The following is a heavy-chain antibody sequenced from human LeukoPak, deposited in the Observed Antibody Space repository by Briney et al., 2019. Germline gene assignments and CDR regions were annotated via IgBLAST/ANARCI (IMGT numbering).Heavy chain of an antibody. CDR1: GFTFSNYW. CDR2: IDANAKTT. Sequence: GGSLRLSCAASGFTFSNYWLHWVRQAPGKGLVWVSRIDANAKTTSYADFVKGRFTISTDNAKKTLYLQMNSLRAEDTAVYYCAITPSTYYDYVWGSQEIDYWGQGTLVTVSS. D-gene: IGHD3-16*01. V-gene: IGHV3-74*01. CDR3: AITPSTYYDYVWGSQEIDY. J-gene: IGHJ4*02.